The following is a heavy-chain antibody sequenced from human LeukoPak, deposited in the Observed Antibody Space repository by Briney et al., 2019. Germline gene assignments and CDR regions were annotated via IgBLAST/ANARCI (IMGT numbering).Heavy chain of an antibody. CDR1: EFTFSTYS. CDR2: ISSGSTYI. CDR3: ARDSAWIQFND. J-gene: IGHJ4*02. D-gene: IGHD5-18*01. V-gene: IGHV3-21*04. Sequence: PGGSLRLSCAASEFTFSTYSMNWVRQAPGKGLEWVSSISSGSTYIYYADSVKGRFTISRDNAKNSLYLQMNSLRAEDTAIYHCARDSAWIQFNDWGQGTLVTVSS.